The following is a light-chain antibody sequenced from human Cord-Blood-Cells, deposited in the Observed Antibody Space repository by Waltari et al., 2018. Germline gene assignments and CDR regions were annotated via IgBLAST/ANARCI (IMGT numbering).Light chain of an antibody. CDR2: QDS. CDR3: QAWDSSTVV. Sequence: SYELTQPPSVSVSPGQTASITCSGDKLGDKYACWYQQQPGQSPVLVINQDSKRPSGIPERVSGSNSGNTATLTISGTQAMDEADYYCQAWDSSTVVFGGGTKLTVL. CDR1: KLGDKY. V-gene: IGLV3-1*01. J-gene: IGLJ2*01.